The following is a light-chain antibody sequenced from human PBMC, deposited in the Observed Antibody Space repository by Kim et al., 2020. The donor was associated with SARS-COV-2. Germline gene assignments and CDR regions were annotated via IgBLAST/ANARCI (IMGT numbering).Light chain of an antibody. Sequence: SPGETPPRAGRASESVGTYLAWYQQKPGQAPRLLIYDASKRATGIPARFRGSWSGTDFTLTIGTLEPEDSAVYYCQQRGNFGQGTRLEIK. V-gene: IGKV3-11*01. CDR1: ESVGTY. J-gene: IGKJ5*01. CDR3: QQRGN. CDR2: DAS.